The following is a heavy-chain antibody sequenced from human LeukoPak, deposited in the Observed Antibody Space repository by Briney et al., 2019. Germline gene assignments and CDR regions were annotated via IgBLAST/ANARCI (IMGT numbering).Heavy chain of an antibody. J-gene: IGHJ5*02. CDR2: IYPANSDT. CDR1: GYRFTKYW. CDR3: ARERESGSSWFDP. D-gene: IGHD3-10*01. Sequence: GESLKISCKASGYRFTKYWIGWVRQMPGKGLEWMAIIYPANSDTRYSASFQGQVTISADTSITTAYLQWSSLTASDTAMCYCARERESGSSWFDPWGQGTLVTVSS. V-gene: IGHV5-51*01.